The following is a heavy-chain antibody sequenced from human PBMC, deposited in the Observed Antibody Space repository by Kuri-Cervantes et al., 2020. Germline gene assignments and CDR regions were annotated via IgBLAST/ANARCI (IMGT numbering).Heavy chain of an antibody. Sequence: SVKVSCKTSGGTFSSYAINWVRQAPGQGLEWMGGIIPYFGIANNAQNFQGRVTITTDESTSTAYMELSSLMFEDTAVYFCARAAGDYQSSGSYFNYYYYYMDVWGKGTTVTVSS. CDR3: ARAAGDYQSSGSYFNYYYYYMDV. J-gene: IGHJ6*03. D-gene: IGHD3-10*01. CDR2: IIPYFGIA. V-gene: IGHV1-69*05. CDR1: GGTFSSYA.